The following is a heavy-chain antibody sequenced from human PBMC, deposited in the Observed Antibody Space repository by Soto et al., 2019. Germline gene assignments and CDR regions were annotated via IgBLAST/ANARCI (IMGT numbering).Heavy chain of an antibody. D-gene: IGHD3-22*01. CDR3: ARIGRAPLNDSSGYYPLRYGMDV. CDR2: IYYSGST. V-gene: IGHV4-31*03. CDR1: GGSISSGGYY. Sequence: PSETLSLTCTVSGGSISSGGYYWSWVRQHPGKGLEWIGYIYYSGSTYYNPSLKSRVTISVDTSKNQFSLKLSSVTAADTAVYYCARIGRAPLNDSSGYYPLRYGMDVWGQGTTVTVSS. J-gene: IGHJ6*02.